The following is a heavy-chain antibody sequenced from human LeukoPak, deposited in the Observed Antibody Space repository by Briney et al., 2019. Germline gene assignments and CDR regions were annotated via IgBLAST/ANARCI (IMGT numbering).Heavy chain of an antibody. J-gene: IGHJ5*02. CDR1: GGSISSSSYY. Sequence: SSETLSLTCTVSGGSISSSSYYWGWIRQPPGKGLEWIGSIYYSGSTYYNPSLKSRVTISVDTSKNQFSLKLSSVTAADTAVYYCARGGYSYGANWFDPWGQGTLVTVSS. D-gene: IGHD5-18*01. CDR2: IYYSGST. V-gene: IGHV4-39*07. CDR3: ARGGYSYGANWFDP.